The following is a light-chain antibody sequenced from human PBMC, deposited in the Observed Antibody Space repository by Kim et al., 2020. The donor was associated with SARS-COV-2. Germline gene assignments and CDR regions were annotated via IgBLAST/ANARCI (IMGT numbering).Light chain of an antibody. J-gene: IGKJ2*01. CDR1: QSVSSN. V-gene: IGKV3-15*01. Sequence: IVMTQSPATLSVSPGERATLSCRASQSVSSNLAWYQQKPGQAPRLLIYGASTKATGIPARFSGSGSGTEFTLTISGLESEDFAVYYCHQYNNWHTFGQGTKLEIK. CDR3: HQYNNWHT. CDR2: GAS.